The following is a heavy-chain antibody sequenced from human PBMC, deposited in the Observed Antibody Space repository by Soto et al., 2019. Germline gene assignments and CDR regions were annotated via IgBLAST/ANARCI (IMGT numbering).Heavy chain of an antibody. V-gene: IGHV4-39*01. CDR2: IYYSGST. J-gene: IGHJ4*02. CDR1: GGSISSSSYY. CDR3: ARQKWLKYYFDY. D-gene: IGHD6-19*01. Sequence: PSETLSLTCTVSGGSISSSSYYWGWIRQPPGKGLEWIGSIYYSGSTYYNPSLKSRVTISVDTSKNQFSLKLSSVTAADTAVYYCARQKWLKYYFDYWGQGTLVTVSS.